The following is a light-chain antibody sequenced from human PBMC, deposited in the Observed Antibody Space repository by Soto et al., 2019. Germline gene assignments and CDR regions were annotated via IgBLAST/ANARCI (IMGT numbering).Light chain of an antibody. V-gene: IGKV4-1*01. J-gene: IGKJ3*01. Sequence: IVMTQSPDSLGMSLGERATINCKSNETILYGSNNKNYLSWYQQKPGQPPNLLIYWASTRKYGVPERFSGSGSGTDITLSISNLQAEDVAVYYCHQYYSPPFAFGLGTKVHL. CDR3: HQYYSPPFA. CDR1: ETILYGSNNKNY. CDR2: WAS.